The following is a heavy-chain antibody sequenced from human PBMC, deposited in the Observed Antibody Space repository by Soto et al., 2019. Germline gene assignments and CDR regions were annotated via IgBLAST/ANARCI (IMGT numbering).Heavy chain of an antibody. CDR3: ASPQKRDDYGAYSAFDI. V-gene: IGHV1-69*05. CDR1: GGTFSSYA. D-gene: IGHD4-17*01. Sequence: QVQLVQSGAEVKKPGSSVKFSCKASGGTFSSYAISWVRQAPGQGLERMGGIIPICGTANYGQKFQGRVTITTDESTSTAYMALSSRRSEATAVYYCASPQKRDDYGAYSAFDIWGQGTMVTVSS. CDR2: IIPICGTA. J-gene: IGHJ3*02.